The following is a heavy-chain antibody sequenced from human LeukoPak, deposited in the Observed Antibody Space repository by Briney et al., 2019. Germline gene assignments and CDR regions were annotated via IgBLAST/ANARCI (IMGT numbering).Heavy chain of an antibody. Sequence: GASVKVSCKASGGTFSSYAISWVRQAPGQGLEWMGRIIPILGIANYAQKFQGRVTITADKFTSTAYMELSSLRSEDTAVYYCARVPGFDSSYYFVNSASMDVWGQGTTVTVSS. J-gene: IGHJ6*02. D-gene: IGHD3-22*01. CDR2: IIPILGIA. CDR3: ARVPGFDSSYYFVNSASMDV. CDR1: GGTFSSYA. V-gene: IGHV1-69*04.